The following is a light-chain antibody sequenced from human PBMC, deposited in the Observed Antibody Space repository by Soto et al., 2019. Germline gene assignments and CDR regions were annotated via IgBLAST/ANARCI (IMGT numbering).Light chain of an antibody. CDR1: IHYDF. J-gene: IGLJ1*01. CDR3: AAWDDSLNAL. CDR2: EVS. Sequence: QSVLTQPASVSGSPGQSITISCTGYIHYDFVSWYQQHPGTAPKLVIYEVSNRPSGTSDRFSGSKSGHTASLTISGLQTEDEAVYYCAAWDDSLNALFGTGTKVTVL. V-gene: IGLV2-14*01.